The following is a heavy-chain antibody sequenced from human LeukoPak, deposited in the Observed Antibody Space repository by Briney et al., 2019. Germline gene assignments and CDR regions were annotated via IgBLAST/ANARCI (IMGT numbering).Heavy chain of an antibody. CDR3: ASDSFYDSGGYFYY. J-gene: IGHJ4*02. V-gene: IGHV4-4*07. CDR2: ISTRGNA. Sequence: SETLSLTCTVSGGSISSFYWSWVRQPAGKGLEWIGRISTRGNADYNPSLKSRVTLSIDTSKNQFSLKLSSVTAADTAMYYCASDSFYDSGGYFYYWGQGTLVTVSS. CDR1: GGSISSFY. D-gene: IGHD3-22*01.